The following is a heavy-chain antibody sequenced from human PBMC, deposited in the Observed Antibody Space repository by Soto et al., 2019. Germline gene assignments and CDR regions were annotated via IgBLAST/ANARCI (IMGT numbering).Heavy chain of an antibody. J-gene: IGHJ4*02. Sequence: PGGSLRLSCAASGFTFSSYTMHWVRQAPGKGLEWVSLISWDGGSTYYADSVKGRFTISRDNSKNSLYLQMNSLRTEDTALYYCAKDIFPLSPSRSWLPDYWGQGTLVTVSS. CDR1: GFTFSSYT. CDR3: AKDIFPLSPSRSWLPDY. CDR2: ISWDGGST. D-gene: IGHD1-26*01. V-gene: IGHV3-43*01.